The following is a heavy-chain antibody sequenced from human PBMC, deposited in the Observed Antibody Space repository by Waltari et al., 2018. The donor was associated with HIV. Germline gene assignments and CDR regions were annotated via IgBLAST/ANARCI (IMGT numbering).Heavy chain of an antibody. CDR1: GYSFTSYW. CDR3: ARQESIVGGTGWHPFDY. V-gene: IGHV5-51*01. D-gene: IGHD1-26*01. Sequence: EVQLVQSGAEVKKPGESLKISCKGSGYSFTSYWIGWVRQMTGKGLEWVWIIYPGASVTNDSQSFQGKVTISAEKSISTSYLQWSSLKASDTAMYYCARQESIVGGTGWHPFDYWGQGTLVTVSS. J-gene: IGHJ4*02. CDR2: IYPGASVT.